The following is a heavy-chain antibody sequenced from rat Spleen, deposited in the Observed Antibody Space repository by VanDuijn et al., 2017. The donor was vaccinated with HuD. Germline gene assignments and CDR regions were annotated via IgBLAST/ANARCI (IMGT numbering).Heavy chain of an antibody. CDR1: GFTFSNYG. Sequence: EVQLVESGGGLVQPGRSLKLSCAASGFTFSNYGMHWIRQAPTKGLEWVASISPSGGSTYYPDSVKGRFTISRDNAENTVYLQMNSLRSEDTATYYCTTGGTTLYVMDVWGQGASVTVSS. V-gene: IGHV5-19*01. J-gene: IGHJ4*01. D-gene: IGHD1-10*01. CDR3: TTGGTTLYVMDV. CDR2: ISPSGGST.